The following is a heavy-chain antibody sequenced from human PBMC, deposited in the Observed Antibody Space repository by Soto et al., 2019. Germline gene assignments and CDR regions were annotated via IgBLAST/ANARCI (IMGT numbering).Heavy chain of an antibody. J-gene: IGHJ4*02. V-gene: IGHV4-59*11. D-gene: IGHD7-27*01. CDR2: IYYTGRT. CDR3: ARANCYSEY. Sequence: QVHLQESGPGLVKPSETLSLTCTVSGGSINNHYWSWIRQPPGKGLEWIGYIYYTGRTNYNPSLKSRVSMSVHTSKNRVSLNLTSLTAADTAIYYCARANCYSEYWGQGTLVTVSS. CDR1: GGSINNHY.